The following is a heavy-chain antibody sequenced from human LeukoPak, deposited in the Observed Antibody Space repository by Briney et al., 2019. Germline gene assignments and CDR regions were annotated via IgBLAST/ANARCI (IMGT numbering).Heavy chain of an antibody. CDR2: ISYDGSNK. J-gene: IGHJ5*02. Sequence: GGSLLLSCAASGFTFRSYGMHWVRQAPGKGLEWVAVISYDGSNKYYADSVKGRFTISRDNSKNTLYLQMNSLRAEDTAVYYCAKDGRITMIVVDNWFDPWGQGTLVTVSS. CDR3: AKDGRITMIVVDNWFDP. CDR1: GFTFRSYG. V-gene: IGHV3-30*18. D-gene: IGHD3-22*01.